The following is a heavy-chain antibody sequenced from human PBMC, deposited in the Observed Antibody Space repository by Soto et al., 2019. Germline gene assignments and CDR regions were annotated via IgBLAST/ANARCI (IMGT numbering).Heavy chain of an antibody. CDR2: IIPIFDIT. D-gene: IGHD3-22*01. V-gene: IGHV1-69*13. J-gene: IGHJ6*02. Sequence: SVKVSCKASGGTFRSYSISWVRQAPGQGLEWMGGIIPIFDITNYAQKFQGRVTITADESTSTAYMELSSLGSDDTAVYYCARPDEGGYSSNHHYYCALDVWGQGTTVTVSS. CDR1: GGTFRSYS. CDR3: ARPDEGGYSSNHHYYCALDV.